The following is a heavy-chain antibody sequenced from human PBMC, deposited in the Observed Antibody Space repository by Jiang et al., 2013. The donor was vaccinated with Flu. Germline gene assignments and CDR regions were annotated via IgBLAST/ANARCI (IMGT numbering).Heavy chain of an antibody. CDR1: GLTFSSYS. CDR2: ISSSSSTI. D-gene: IGHD4-17*01. CDR3: ARDHGSSDYSEDFDY. Sequence: QLLESGGGLVQPGGSLRLSCAASGLTFSSYSMNWVRQAPGKGLEWVSYISSSSSTIYYADSVKGRFTISRDNAKNSLYLQMNSLRAEDTAVYYCARDHGSSDYSEDFDYWGQGTLVTVSS. V-gene: IGHV3-48*01. J-gene: IGHJ4*02.